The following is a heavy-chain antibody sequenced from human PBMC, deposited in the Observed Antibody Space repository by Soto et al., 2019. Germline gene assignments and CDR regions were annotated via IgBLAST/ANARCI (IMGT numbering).Heavy chain of an antibody. CDR2: IGHAGDT. D-gene: IGHD3-16*01. CDR1: GFTFSTYD. J-gene: IGHJ4*02. V-gene: IGHV3-13*04. CDR3: ASLGARIY. Sequence: EVQLVESGGGLVQPGGSLRLSCAASGFTFSTYDMHWVRQASGKGLEWVSSIGHAGDTYYAGSVKGRFTISRDNAKNAFYLQMNSLGVGATAVYYCASLGARIYWGQGSLVTVSS.